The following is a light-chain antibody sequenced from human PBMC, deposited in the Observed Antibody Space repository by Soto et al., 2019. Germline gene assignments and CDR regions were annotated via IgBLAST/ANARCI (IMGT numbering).Light chain of an antibody. CDR1: QGGFGNY. V-gene: IGKV3-20*01. CDR2: LAF. J-gene: IGKJ1*01. Sequence: EIVLTQSPGTLSLSPGESATLSCRASQGGFGNYLAWYQQKPGQAPRLLIYLAFKRAPGTPDRFTGSGSGTDFTLTINRLEPEDFATYSCHQYSSAPWTVGQGTKVDIK. CDR3: HQYSSAPWT.